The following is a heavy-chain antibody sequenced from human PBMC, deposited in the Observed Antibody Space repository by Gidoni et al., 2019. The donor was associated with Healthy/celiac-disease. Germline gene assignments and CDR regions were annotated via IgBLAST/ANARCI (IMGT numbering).Heavy chain of an antibody. D-gene: IGHD2-15*01. Sequence: EVQPVEPVGGSVQPGRSLRLSCAASGFTFSSYWMSWVRQAPEKGLEWVANIKQDGSEKYYVDSVKGRFTISRDNAKNSLYLQMNSLRAEDTAVYYCAGDHSGAFDIWGQGTMVTVSS. J-gene: IGHJ3*02. CDR2: IKQDGSEK. CDR1: GFTFSSYW. V-gene: IGHV3-7*04. CDR3: AGDHSGAFDI.